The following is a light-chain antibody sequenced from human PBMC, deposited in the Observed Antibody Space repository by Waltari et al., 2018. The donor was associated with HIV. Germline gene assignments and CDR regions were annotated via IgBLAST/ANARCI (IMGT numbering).Light chain of an antibody. V-gene: IGKV3-20*01. CDR2: GAS. CDR3: QQYDNSPRGFT. J-gene: IGKJ3*01. CDR1: QIGSSSY. Sequence: EIVLTQSPGTLSLSPVETATLSCRASQIGSSSYLAWYQQKPGQAPRLLIYGASNRASGIPDRFSGSGSGTDFTLTISRLEPEDFAVYYCQQYDNSPRGFTFGPGTKVDIK.